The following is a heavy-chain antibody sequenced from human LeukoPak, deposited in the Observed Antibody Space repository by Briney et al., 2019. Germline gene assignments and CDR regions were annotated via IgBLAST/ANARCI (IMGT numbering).Heavy chain of an antibody. CDR3: ARLSYDSSDFHYMDV. CDR2: IYPGDSDT. CDR1: GYSFTRNW. J-gene: IGHJ6*03. Sequence: GESLKISCKGSGYSFTRNWIGWVRQMPGKGLEWMAIIYPGDSDTRYSPSFQGQVTISADKSISTAFLQWSSLKASDTAMYYCARLSYDSSDFHYMDVWGKGTTVTISS. D-gene: IGHD3-22*01. V-gene: IGHV5-51*01.